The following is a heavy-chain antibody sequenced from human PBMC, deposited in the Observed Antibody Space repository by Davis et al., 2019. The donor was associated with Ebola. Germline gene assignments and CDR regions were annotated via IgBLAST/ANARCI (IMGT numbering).Heavy chain of an antibody. CDR1: GFTSSTYS. CDR3: ARDRPLDFFFGDYYGMDV. Sequence: GGSLRPSCAAPGFTSSTYSMSWVRQAPGKGLEWVSSISSDSDYIYYADSAKGRFTISRDNAKNSLYLKMNRLRAEDTAVYYCARDRPLDFFFGDYYGMDVWGQGTTVTVSS. D-gene: IGHD3-16*01. J-gene: IGHJ6*02. CDR2: ISSDSDYI. V-gene: IGHV3-21*01.